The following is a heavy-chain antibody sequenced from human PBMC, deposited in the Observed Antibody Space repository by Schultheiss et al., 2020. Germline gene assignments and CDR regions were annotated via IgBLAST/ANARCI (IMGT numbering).Heavy chain of an antibody. Sequence: GESLKISCKGSGYSFTSYWIGWVRQMPGKGLEWMGIINPGGSETRYSPTFQGQVTISADKSISTAYLQWSSLKASDTAMYYCARLGATVTTWEAFDIWGQGTMVTVSS. D-gene: IGHD4-17*01. CDR3: ARLGATVTTWEAFDI. J-gene: IGHJ3*02. V-gene: IGHV5-51*01. CDR1: GYSFTSYW. CDR2: INPGGSET.